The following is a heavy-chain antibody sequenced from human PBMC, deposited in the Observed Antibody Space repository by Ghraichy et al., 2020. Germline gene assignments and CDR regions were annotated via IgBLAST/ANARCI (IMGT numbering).Heavy chain of an antibody. V-gene: IGHV3-43*01. D-gene: IGHD4-11*01. CDR3: AKDTSYTFDY. CDR1: GFSFDDNT. CDR2: ISRDGSST. Sequence: GGSLRLSCAASGFSFDDNTMHWVRQAPGKGLEWVSFISRDGSSTSFADSVKGRFTISRDHNKNSLYLQMNSLRVEDTALYYCAKDTSYTFDYWGQGTLVTVSS. J-gene: IGHJ4*02.